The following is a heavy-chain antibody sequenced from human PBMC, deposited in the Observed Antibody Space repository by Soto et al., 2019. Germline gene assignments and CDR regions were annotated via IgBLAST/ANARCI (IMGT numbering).Heavy chain of an antibody. Sequence: GGYLRLCCAASGVTFSSYAMHWVRQAPGKGLEWVAVISYDGSNKYYADSVKGRFTISRDNSKNTLYLQMNSMRAEDTAVYYCAKDLGTQYYYDSSGYPHSFASWCQGTLGTVS. D-gene: IGHD3-22*01. CDR2: ISYDGSNK. CDR3: AKDLGTQYYYDSSGYPHSFAS. V-gene: IGHV3-30-3*01. CDR1: GVTFSSYA. J-gene: IGHJ4*02.